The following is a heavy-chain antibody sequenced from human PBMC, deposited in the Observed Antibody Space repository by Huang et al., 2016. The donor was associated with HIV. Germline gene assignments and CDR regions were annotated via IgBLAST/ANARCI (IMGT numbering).Heavy chain of an antibody. J-gene: IGHJ3*02. CDR1: CYSLTSYD. Sequence: QVQLVQSGAELKKPGASVRVSCKASCYSLTSYDINWVLLATGKGPEWMGWINVNNGNTGYAQNFQGRVTMTTDTSTNTAYMERRSLRSDDTAVYYCARGDSGWSYDAFNIWGQGTMVTVSS. V-gene: IGHV1-18*01. CDR2: INVNNGNT. D-gene: IGHD6-19*01. CDR3: ARGDSGWSYDAFNI.